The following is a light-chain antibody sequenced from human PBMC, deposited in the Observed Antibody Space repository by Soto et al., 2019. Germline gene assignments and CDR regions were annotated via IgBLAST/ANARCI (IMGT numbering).Light chain of an antibody. CDR1: QSVLYTSYNKKY. Sequence: DIVMTQSPASLAVSLGERATINCKSRQSVLYTSYNKKYLAWYQQKPGQPPKLLIYWASTRESGVPDRFSGRGSGTDFTLSISSLQAEDVAVYYCQQYYSTPRALTFGGGTKVEIK. V-gene: IGKV4-1*01. J-gene: IGKJ4*01. CDR2: WAS. CDR3: QQYYSTPRALT.